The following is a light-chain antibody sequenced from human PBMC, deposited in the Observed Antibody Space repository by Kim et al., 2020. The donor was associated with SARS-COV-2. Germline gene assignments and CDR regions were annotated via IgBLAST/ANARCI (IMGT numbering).Light chain of an antibody. CDR2: RNS. J-gene: IGLJ2*01. CDR1: NNESKK. Sequence: DPVQPSRSTCGGNNNESKKVHWYQQNPGQAPVLVIYRNSNRPSGIPEGFSGSNSGTTSTLTISRAKAGDEADYYCQVWDSNLVFGGGTQLTVL. CDR3: QVWDSNLV. V-gene: IGLV3-9*01.